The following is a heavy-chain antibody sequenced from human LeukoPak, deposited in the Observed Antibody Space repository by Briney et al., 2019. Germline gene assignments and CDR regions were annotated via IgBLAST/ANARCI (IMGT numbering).Heavy chain of an antibody. J-gene: IGHJ5*02. V-gene: IGHV4-59*01. CDR3: ARYRGPQQLVQRWFDP. Sequence: SETLSLTCTVSGGSISSYYWSWIRQPPGKGLEWIGYIYYRGSANSPSLKSRVTISVDTSKNQFSLKLSSVTAADTAVYYCARYRGPQQLVQRWFDPWGQGTLVTVSS. CDR1: GGSISSYY. D-gene: IGHD6-13*01. CDR2: IYYRGSA.